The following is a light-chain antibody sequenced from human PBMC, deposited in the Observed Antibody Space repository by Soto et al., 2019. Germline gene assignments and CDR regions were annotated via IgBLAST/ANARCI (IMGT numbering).Light chain of an antibody. CDR2: DAS. J-gene: IGKJ3*01. CDR3: QLRSNWIFT. Sequence: EIVLTQSPDTLSLSPGERATLSCRASQSVNNYLAWYQQVHCQAPRLLIYDASKRATGIPARFSGSGSGTDFTLTISSLEPEESEVYYCQLRSNWIFTFGPGTKVEI. V-gene: IGKV3-11*01. CDR1: QSVNNY.